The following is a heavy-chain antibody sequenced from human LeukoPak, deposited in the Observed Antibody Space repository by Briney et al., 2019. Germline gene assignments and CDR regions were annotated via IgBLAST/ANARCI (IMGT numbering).Heavy chain of an antibody. D-gene: IGHD3-3*01. CDR1: GFTFSSYW. Sequence: GGSLRLSCAASGFTFSSYWMHGVPQAPGKGRVGVSRINSDGSSKIYADSVKGRFTISRDNAKNTLYLQMNSLRAEDTAVYYCAREVGLYYDFWRGHFWFDPWGQGNLVTVSS. CDR2: INSDGSSK. V-gene: IGHV3-74*01. J-gene: IGHJ5*02. CDR3: AREVGLYYDFWRGHFWFDP.